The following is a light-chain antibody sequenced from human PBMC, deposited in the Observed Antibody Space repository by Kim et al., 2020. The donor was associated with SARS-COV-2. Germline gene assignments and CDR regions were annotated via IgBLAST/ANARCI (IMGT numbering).Light chain of an antibody. V-gene: IGLV2-14*04. CDR2: DVT. CDR3: SSYTRSATLI. J-gene: IGLJ2*01. CDR1: SSDVGGYNY. Sequence: GQSITISCTGTSSDVGGYNYVSWYQQDPGKAPKVMIYDVTKRPSGVSNRFSGSKSGNTASLTISGLQAEDEADYYCSSYTRSATLIFGGGTQLTVL.